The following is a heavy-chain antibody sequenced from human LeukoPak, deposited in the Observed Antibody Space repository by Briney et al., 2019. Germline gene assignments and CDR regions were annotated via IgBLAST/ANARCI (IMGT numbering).Heavy chain of an antibody. D-gene: IGHD6-19*01. CDR1: GGSISSSSYY. J-gene: IGHJ5*02. CDR3: GRRLFIDGWYKT. CDR2: IYYSGNT. Sequence: SETLSLTCTVSGGSISSSSYYWGWIRQPPGKGLEWIGTIYYSGNTYYNPSLKSRVTISVDTSKNQFSLKLSSVTAADTAVYFCGRRLFIDGWYKTWGQGTLVSVST. V-gene: IGHV4-39*07.